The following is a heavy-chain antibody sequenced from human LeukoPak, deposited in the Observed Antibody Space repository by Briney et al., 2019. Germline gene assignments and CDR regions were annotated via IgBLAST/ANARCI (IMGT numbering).Heavy chain of an antibody. CDR3: ARVTADCSGGSCYLTGFDP. D-gene: IGHD2-15*01. J-gene: IGHJ5*02. CDR1: GGSISSYY. CDR2: IYTSGST. V-gene: IGHV4-4*07. Sequence: SETLSLTCTVSGGSISSYYWSWIRQPAGKGLEWIGRIYTSGSTNYNPSLKSRVTMSVDTSKNQFSLKLSSVTAADTAVYYCARVTADCSGGSCYLTGFDPWGQGTLVTVSS.